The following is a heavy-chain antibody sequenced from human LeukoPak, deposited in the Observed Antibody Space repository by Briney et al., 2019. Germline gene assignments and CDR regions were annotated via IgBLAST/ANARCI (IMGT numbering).Heavy chain of an antibody. CDR2: ISYDGSNK. Sequence: GGSLRLSCAASGFTFSTYAMHWVRQGPGKGLEWVAVISYDGSNKYYADSVKGRFTISRDNSKNTLYLQMSSLSAEDTAVYYCARRDGSGYYALDYWGQGFLVTVSS. J-gene: IGHJ4*02. CDR1: GFTFSTYA. CDR3: ARRDGSGYYALDY. V-gene: IGHV3-30-3*01. D-gene: IGHD3-22*01.